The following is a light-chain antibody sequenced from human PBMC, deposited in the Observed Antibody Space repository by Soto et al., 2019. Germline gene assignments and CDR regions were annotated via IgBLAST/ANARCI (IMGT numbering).Light chain of an antibody. Sequence: QPASVSGSPGQSITISCTGTSSDVGGYNYVSWYQQHPGKAPKLMIYDVSNRPSGVSNRFSGSKSGNTASLTISGLQAEDEADYYCSSYTTSSSPYVFGTGTKLTVL. V-gene: IGLV2-14*01. CDR1: SSDVGGYNY. CDR2: DVS. CDR3: SSYTTSSSPYV. J-gene: IGLJ1*01.